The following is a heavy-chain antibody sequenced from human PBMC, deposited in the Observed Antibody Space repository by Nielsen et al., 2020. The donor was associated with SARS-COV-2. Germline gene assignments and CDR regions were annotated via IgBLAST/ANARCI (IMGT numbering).Heavy chain of an antibody. Sequence: GGSLRLSCAASGFTFDDYAMHWVRQAPGKGLEWVSGISWNSGSIGYADSVKGRFTISRANAKNSLYLQMDSLKAEDTAVYYCARREYTRGFDYWGQGTLVTVSS. CDR2: ISWNSGSI. V-gene: IGHV3-9*01. CDR1: GFTFDDYA. J-gene: IGHJ4*02. CDR3: ARREYTRGFDY. D-gene: IGHD2/OR15-2a*01.